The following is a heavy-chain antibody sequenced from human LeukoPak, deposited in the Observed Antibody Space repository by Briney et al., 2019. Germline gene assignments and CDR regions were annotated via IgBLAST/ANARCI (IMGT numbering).Heavy chain of an antibody. D-gene: IGHD1-7*01. Sequence: SETLSLTCNVSGGSISTYYWTWLRQPPGKGLEWIGYIYYSGSTNYNPSLKSRVTISVDTSMNHLSLKLSSVTAADTAVYYCVRDYPGTGYYYGLDVWGKGTTVTVSS. V-gene: IGHV4-59*01. J-gene: IGHJ6*04. CDR3: VRDYPGTGYYYGLDV. CDR1: GGSISTYY. CDR2: IYYSGST.